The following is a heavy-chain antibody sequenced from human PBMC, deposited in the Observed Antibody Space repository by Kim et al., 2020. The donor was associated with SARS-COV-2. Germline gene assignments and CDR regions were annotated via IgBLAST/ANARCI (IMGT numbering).Heavy chain of an antibody. V-gene: IGHV4-39*02. Sequence: SETLSLTCTVSGGSISSTTFYWGWIRQPPGKGLAWIGHIFSGGTTYYKSSLKSRVTISVDTSKNHFSLELTSVTAADTAVYYCARLNDLDSCGHPLPFDIWDEWTIVTVSS. CDR1: GGSISSTTFY. CDR3: ARLNDLDSCGHPLPFDI. CDR2: IFSGGTT. J-gene: IGHJ3*02. D-gene: IGHD3-22*01.